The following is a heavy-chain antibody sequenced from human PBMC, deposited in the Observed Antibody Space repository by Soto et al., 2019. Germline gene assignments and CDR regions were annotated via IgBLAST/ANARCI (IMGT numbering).Heavy chain of an antibody. CDR3: ARYYNVFWYFGS. Sequence: PSETLSLTCAVFGGSFSSYYWSWIRQPPGKGLEWIGYIYYSGSTNYNPSLESRVTISVDTSRNQFSLKLRSVTAADTAVYYCARYYNVFWYFGSWGQGTLVTVSS. D-gene: IGHD1-1*01. CDR1: GGSFSSYY. CDR2: IYYSGST. V-gene: IGHV4-59*01. J-gene: IGHJ4*02.